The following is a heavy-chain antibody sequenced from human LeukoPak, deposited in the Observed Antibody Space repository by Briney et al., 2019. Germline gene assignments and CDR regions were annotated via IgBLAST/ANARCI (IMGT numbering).Heavy chain of an antibody. CDR3: ARSQDSMITFGGVIVYHYYYYYYMDV. CDR2: MNPNSGNT. J-gene: IGHJ6*03. D-gene: IGHD3-16*02. V-gene: IGHV1-8*01. CDR1: GYTFTSYD. Sequence: ASVKVSCKASGYTFTSYDINWVRQATGQGPEWMGWMNPNSGNTGYAQKFQGRVTMTRNTSISTAYMELSSLRSEDTAVYYCARSQDSMITFGGVIVYHYYYYYYMDVWGKGTTVTVSS.